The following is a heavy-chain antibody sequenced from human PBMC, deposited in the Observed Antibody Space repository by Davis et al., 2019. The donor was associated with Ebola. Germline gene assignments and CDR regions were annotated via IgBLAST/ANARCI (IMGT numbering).Heavy chain of an antibody. CDR2: IYSGGST. CDR3: ARDGYNEYYGMDV. CDR1: GFTVSSNY. Sequence: GESLKISCAASGFTVSSNYMSWVRQAPGKGLEWVSVIYSGGSTYYADSVKGRFTISRDNSKNTLYVQMNSLRAEDTAVYYCARDGYNEYYGMDVWGQGTTVTVSS. D-gene: IGHD5-24*01. V-gene: IGHV3-53*01. J-gene: IGHJ6*02.